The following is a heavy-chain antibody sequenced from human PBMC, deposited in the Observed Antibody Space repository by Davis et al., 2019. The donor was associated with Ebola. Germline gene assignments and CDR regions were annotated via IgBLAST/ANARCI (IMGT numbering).Heavy chain of an antibody. CDR2: INPNSGGT. V-gene: IGHV1-2*02. D-gene: IGHD3-22*01. CDR1: GYTFNSYY. J-gene: IGHJ4*02. Sequence: GESLKISCAASGYTFNSYYMHWVRQAPGQGLEWMGWINPNSGGTNYAQKFQGRVTMTRDTSISTAYMELSRLRSDDTAVYYCARDQGYYYDSSGYYYPYYFDYWGQGTLVTVSS. CDR3: ARDQGYYYDSSGYYYPYYFDY.